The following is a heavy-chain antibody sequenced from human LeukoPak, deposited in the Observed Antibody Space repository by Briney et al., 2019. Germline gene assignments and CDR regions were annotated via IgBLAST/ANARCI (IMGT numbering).Heavy chain of an antibody. CDR1: GGSMRSYY. V-gene: IGHV4-59*01. D-gene: IGHD5-12*01. J-gene: IGHJ5*02. Sequence: PSETLSLTCTISGGSMRSYYWSWIRQPPGKGLEWIGYIYYSGTTKYNPSLKSRVTISVDTSKNQFSLKLNSLTAADTAVYYCARGHTESADDYGNWFHPWGQGTLVTVSS. CDR2: IYYSGTT. CDR3: ARGHTESADDYGNWFHP.